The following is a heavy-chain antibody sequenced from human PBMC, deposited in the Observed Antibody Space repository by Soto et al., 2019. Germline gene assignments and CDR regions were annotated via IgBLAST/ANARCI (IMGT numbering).Heavy chain of an antibody. J-gene: IGHJ6*02. CDR2: ISFEGNTQ. Sequence: QVQLVESGGGVVQPGRSLRLSCAASGFTLSRYGMHWVRQAPGKGLEWVAVISFEGNTQYYADSVKGRFTISRDNSKDTLSLQIHSLRPEDTAVYYSARGAEHQLLSRDYFYGMDVWGQGTTVSVSS. D-gene: IGHD1-1*01. CDR3: ARGAEHQLLSRDYFYGMDV. V-gene: IGHV3-30*05. CDR1: GFTLSRYG.